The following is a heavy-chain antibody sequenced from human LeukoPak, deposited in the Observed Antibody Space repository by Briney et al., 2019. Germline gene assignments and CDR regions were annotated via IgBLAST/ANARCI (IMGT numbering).Heavy chain of an antibody. J-gene: IGHJ6*03. CDR2: IIPIFGTA. CDR3: ASTYYGSGSYYVPRYMDV. Sequence: GASVKVSCKASGYTFTSYDINWVRQATGQGLEWMGGIIPIFGTANYAQKFQGRVTITADKSTSTAYMELSSLRSEDTAVYYCASTYYGSGSYYVPRYMDVWGKGTTVTVSS. CDR1: GYTFTSYD. D-gene: IGHD3-10*01. V-gene: IGHV1-69*06.